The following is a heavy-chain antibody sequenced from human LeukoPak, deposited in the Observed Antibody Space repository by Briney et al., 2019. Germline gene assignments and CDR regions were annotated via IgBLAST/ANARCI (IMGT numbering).Heavy chain of an antibody. J-gene: IGHJ4*02. CDR3: ARNCGGDCYASFDY. Sequence: ASVKVSCKASGGTFCSYAISWVRQAPGQGLEWMGGIIPIFGTANYAQKFQGRVTITADESTSTAYMELSSLRSEDTAVYYCARNCGGDCYASFDYWGQGTLVTVSS. CDR1: GGTFCSYA. V-gene: IGHV1-69*13. CDR2: IIPIFGTA. D-gene: IGHD2-21*02.